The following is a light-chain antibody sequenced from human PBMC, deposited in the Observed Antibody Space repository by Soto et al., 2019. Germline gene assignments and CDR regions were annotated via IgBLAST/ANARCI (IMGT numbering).Light chain of an antibody. J-gene: IGKJ1*01. V-gene: IGKV2-28*01. Sequence: DIVMTQSPLSLPVTPGEPASISCRSSQSLLHSNGYNYLDWYQQKPGQPPKLLIHWASTRASGVPDRFSGSGSGTDFTLTISSLQAEDVAVYFCQQYFSAETFGQGTKVDIK. CDR3: QQYFSAET. CDR1: QSLLHSNGYNY. CDR2: WAS.